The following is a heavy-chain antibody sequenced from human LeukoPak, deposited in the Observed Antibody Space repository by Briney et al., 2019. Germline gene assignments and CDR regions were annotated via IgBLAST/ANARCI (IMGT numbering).Heavy chain of an antibody. V-gene: IGHV5-51*01. Sequence: GESLKISCKGSGYSFTSYWIGWVRQMPGKGLEWMGIIYPGDSGTKYSPSFQGQVTISADKSISTASLQWNSLKASDTAMYYCARAVGLQGHFDIWGQGTMVTVSP. J-gene: IGHJ3*02. CDR1: GYSFTSYW. CDR3: ARAVGLQGHFDI. CDR2: IYPGDSGT. D-gene: IGHD1-26*01.